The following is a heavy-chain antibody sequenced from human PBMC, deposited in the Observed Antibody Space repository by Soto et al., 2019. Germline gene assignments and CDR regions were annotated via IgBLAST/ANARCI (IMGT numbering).Heavy chain of an antibody. J-gene: IGHJ4*02. CDR3: ARGTGRSGASDRFDD. Sequence: VYCKSVGFTFSGSHIHCVRHAPGQGLEWMGWINPDSGVTNNAQKFQGRVTMTGDTSISTAYMELSRLRSDDTALHYCARGTGRSGASDRFDDWGQGTLLPVYS. V-gene: IGHV1-2*02. CDR2: INPDSGVT. D-gene: IGHD2-8*02. CDR1: GFTFSGSH.